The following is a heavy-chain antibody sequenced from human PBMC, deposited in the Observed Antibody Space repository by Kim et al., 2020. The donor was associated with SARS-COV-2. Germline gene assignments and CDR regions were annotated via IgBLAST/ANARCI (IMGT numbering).Heavy chain of an antibody. CDR2: IYGDGGSA. Sequence: GGSLRLSCAASGFAFSAYWMHWVRQAPGKGLVWVARIYGDGGSAYYADAVQGQFTISRDNDKNTLFLQMNSLRVDDTAVYFCARAPDGRLPVWGQGTLVTVSS. CDR1: GFAFSAYW. V-gene: IGHV3-74*01. CDR3: ARAPDGRLPV. J-gene: IGHJ4*02.